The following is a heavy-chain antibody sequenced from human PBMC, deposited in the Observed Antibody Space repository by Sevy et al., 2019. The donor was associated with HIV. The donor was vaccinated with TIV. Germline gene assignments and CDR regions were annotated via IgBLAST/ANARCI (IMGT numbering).Heavy chain of an antibody. CDR3: ATAPGYYDSSPFDY. V-gene: IGHV3-23*01. J-gene: IGHJ4*02. Sequence: GGSLRLSCTTSGFRFSIYAMTWVRQAPGKGLEWVSSFCMGGDRIYYADSVKGRFTISRDDSKNTLYLEMNSLKTEDTAVYYCATAPGYYDSSPFDYWGPGTLVTVSS. D-gene: IGHD3-22*01. CDR2: FCMGGDRI. CDR1: GFRFSIYA.